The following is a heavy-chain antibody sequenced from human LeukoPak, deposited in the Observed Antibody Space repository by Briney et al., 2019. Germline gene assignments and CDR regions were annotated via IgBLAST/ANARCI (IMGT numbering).Heavy chain of an antibody. CDR3: ARVTYGSGTYGAFDY. CDR1: GFTFSSYW. V-gene: IGHV3-23*01. Sequence: GGSLRLSCAASGFTFSSYWMSWVRQAPGKGLEWVSTISGSGDNTYYADSVKGRFTISRDNSKNTLYLQMNSLRAEDTAVYYCARVTYGSGTYGAFDYWGQGTLVTVSS. J-gene: IGHJ4*02. D-gene: IGHD3-10*01. CDR2: ISGSGDNT.